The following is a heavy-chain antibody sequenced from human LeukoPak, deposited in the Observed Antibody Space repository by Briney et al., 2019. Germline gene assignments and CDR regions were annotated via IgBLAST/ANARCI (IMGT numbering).Heavy chain of an antibody. Sequence: GRSLRLSCAASRFTITTYAMHWVRQAPGKGLEWVSYISSSSSTIYYADSVKGRFTISRDNAKNSLYLQMNSLRAEDTAVYYCAREGYSGYDYTAFGYWGQGTLVTVSS. CDR1: RFTITTYA. CDR3: AREGYSGYDYTAFGY. V-gene: IGHV3-48*01. J-gene: IGHJ4*02. D-gene: IGHD5-12*01. CDR2: ISSSSSTI.